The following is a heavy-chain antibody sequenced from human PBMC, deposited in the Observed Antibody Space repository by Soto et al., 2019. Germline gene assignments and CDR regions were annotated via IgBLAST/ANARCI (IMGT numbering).Heavy chain of an antibody. J-gene: IGHJ4*02. V-gene: IGHV4-59*08. D-gene: IGHD6-13*01. Sequence: PSETLSLTCTVSGGSISNYYWTWIRRPPGKGLQWIGYIYSNGATNYDPSLRSRVTISVDTSKNHFSLKVNSVTAADTAVYYCARQTAAGTFCDYWGQGTLVTVSS. CDR1: GGSISNYY. CDR3: ARQTAAGTFCDY. CDR2: IYSNGAT.